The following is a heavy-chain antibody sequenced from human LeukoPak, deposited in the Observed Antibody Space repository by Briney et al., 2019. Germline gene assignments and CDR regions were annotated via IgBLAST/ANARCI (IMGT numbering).Heavy chain of an antibody. J-gene: IGHJ4*02. Sequence: GGSLRLSCAASGFTFETYWMSWVRRAPGKGLEWVANIKPDGSEQSYVGSVKGRFTISRDNAEKSLYLHMNTLRAADTAVYYCARGTGIYYIYWGQGTQVTVSS. CDR2: IKPDGSEQ. CDR3: ARGTGIYYIY. D-gene: IGHD1-26*01. V-gene: IGHV3-7*01. CDR1: GFTFETYW.